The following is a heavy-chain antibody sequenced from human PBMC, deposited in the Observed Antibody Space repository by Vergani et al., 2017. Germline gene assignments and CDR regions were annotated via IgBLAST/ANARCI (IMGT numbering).Heavy chain of an antibody. V-gene: IGHV1-69*01. CDR3: AREGVGYCSGGSCNWFDP. D-gene: IGHD2-15*01. J-gene: IGHJ5*02. CDR2: IIPIFGTA. CDR1: GGTFSSYA. Sequence: QVQVVQSGAEVKKPGSSVKVSCKASGGTFSSYAISWVRQAPGQGLEWMGGIIPIFGTANYAQKFQGRVTITADESTSTAYMELSSLRSEDTAVYYCAREGVGYCSGGSCNWFDPWGQGTLVTVSS.